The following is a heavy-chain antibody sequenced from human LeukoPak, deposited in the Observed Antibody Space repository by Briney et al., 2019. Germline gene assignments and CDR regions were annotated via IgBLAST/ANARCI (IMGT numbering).Heavy chain of an antibody. CDR2: INAANGNT. Sequence: ASVKVSCKTSGFTFTTYSMHWVRQAPGERLEWMGWINAANGNTHYSQKFQGRVTITRDTSASTAYMELSSLRSEDTAVYYCVRGAPIRVAVAATFDPWGQGTLVTVSS. CDR3: VRGAPIRVAVAATFDP. CDR1: GFTFTTYS. D-gene: IGHD6-19*01. V-gene: IGHV1-3*01. J-gene: IGHJ5*02.